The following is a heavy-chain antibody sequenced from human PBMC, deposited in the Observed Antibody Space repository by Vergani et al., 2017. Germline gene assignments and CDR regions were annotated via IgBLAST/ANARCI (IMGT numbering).Heavy chain of an antibody. D-gene: IGHD3-3*01. Sequence: EVQLVESGGGLVQPGRSLRLSCTASGFTFGDYAMSWFRQAPGKGPEWVGFIRSKAYGGTTEYAASVKGRFTISRDDSKSIAYLQMNSLKTEDTAVYYCTRDPTFWSGYFWVDYFDYWGQGTLVTVSS. J-gene: IGHJ4*02. CDR1: GFTFGDYA. CDR2: IRSKAYGGTT. V-gene: IGHV3-49*03. CDR3: TRDPTFWSGYFWVDYFDY.